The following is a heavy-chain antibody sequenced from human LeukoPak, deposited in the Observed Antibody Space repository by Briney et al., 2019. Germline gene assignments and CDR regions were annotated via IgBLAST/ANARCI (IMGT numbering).Heavy chain of an antibody. CDR2: ISSSSSYI. D-gene: IGHD5-18*01. CDR3: ARDPIYSYGRRIFDY. V-gene: IGHV3-21*01. J-gene: IGHJ4*02. Sequence: GGSLRLSCAASGFTFSSYSMNWVRQAPGKGLEWVSSISSSSSYIYYADSVKGRFTISRDDAKNSLYLQMNSLRAEDTAVYYCARDPIYSYGRRIFDYWGQGTLVTVSS. CDR1: GFTFSSYS.